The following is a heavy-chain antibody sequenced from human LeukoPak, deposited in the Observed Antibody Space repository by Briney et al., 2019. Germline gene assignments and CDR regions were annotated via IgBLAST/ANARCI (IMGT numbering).Heavy chain of an antibody. V-gene: IGHV4-34*01. CDR1: GGSFSGYY. D-gene: IGHD3-10*01. J-gene: IGHJ4*02. Sequence: TSETLSLTCAVYGGSFSGYYWSWIRKPPGKGLEWIGEINHSGSTNYNPSLKSRVTISVDTSKNQFPLKLSSVTAADTAVYYCARGPPLLWFGELRFWGQGTLVTVSS. CDR3: ARGPPLLWFGELRF. CDR2: INHSGST.